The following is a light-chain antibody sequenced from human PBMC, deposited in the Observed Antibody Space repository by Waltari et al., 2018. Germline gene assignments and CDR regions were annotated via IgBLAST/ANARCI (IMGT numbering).Light chain of an antibody. CDR1: QRVLHSSNNKNY. J-gene: IGKJ5*01. CDR3: QQYYSTPPIT. V-gene: IGKV4-1*01. Sequence: DIVMTQSPDSLAVSLGERATINCKSSQRVLHSSNNKNYLAWYQQKPGQPPKLLIYWASTRESGVPDRFSGSGSGTDFTLTISSLQAEDVAVYYCQQYYSTPPITFGQGTRLEIK. CDR2: WAS.